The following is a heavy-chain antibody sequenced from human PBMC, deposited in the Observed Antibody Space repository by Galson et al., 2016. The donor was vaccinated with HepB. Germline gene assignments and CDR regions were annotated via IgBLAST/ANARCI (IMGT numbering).Heavy chain of an antibody. CDR1: GFSFSNSW. V-gene: IGHV3-7*03. J-gene: IGHJ4*02. D-gene: IGHD6-19*01. CDR3: TRDGSGWSAD. Sequence: SLRLSCAASGFSFSNSWMTWVRQAPGKGLEWVANINQYGNEKYYLGSVVGRFTISRDNAKNSLYLQMDSLRAEDTAVYYCTRDGSGWSADWGQGTLVTVSS. CDR2: INQYGNEK.